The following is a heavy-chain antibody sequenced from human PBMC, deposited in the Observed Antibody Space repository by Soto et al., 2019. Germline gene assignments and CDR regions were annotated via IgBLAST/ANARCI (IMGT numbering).Heavy chain of an antibody. V-gene: IGHV3-48*01. J-gene: IGHJ4*02. Sequence: GGSLRLSCAASGFIFSNYGMNWVRQAPGKGLEWVSYISSSASTTVYADSVKGRFSTSRDKADNSLYLQMNSLRAEDTAVYYCAREWGYCSGGSCQTVFDYWGQGTLVTVSS. CDR1: GFIFSNYG. CDR3: AREWGYCSGGSCQTVFDY. CDR2: ISSSASTT. D-gene: IGHD2-15*01.